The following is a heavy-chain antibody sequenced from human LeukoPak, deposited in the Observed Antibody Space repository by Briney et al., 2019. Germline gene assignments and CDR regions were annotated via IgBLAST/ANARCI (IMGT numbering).Heavy chain of an antibody. CDR3: AKGRVLRYFDWLEYYFDY. CDR2: ISGSGGST. V-gene: IGHV3-23*01. Sequence: GGSLRLSCAASGFTFSSYAMSWVRQAPGKGLEWVSAISGSGGSTYYADSVKGRFTISRDNSKNTLYLQMNSLRAEATAVYYCAKGRVLRYFDWLEYYFDYWGQGTLVTVSS. CDR1: GFTFSSYA. J-gene: IGHJ4*02. D-gene: IGHD3-9*01.